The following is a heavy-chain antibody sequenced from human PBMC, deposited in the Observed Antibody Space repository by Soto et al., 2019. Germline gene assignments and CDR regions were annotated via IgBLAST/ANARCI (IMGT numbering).Heavy chain of an antibody. D-gene: IGHD5-18*01. J-gene: IGHJ4*02. CDR2: ISPKTGET. Sequence: QVQLVQSGAEVKKPGASVKVSCKASGYTFTGPYIQWVRQAPGQGLEWMGWISPKTGETKYAQKFQGWVTITRDTSINTAYMEVNRLKSNDSAVYYCARTRIQLWTPDYWGQGTQVTVSS. CDR3: ARTRIQLWTPDY. V-gene: IGHV1-2*04. CDR1: GYTFTGPY.